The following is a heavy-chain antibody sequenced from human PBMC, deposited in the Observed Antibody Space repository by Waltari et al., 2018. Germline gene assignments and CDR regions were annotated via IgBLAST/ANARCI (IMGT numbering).Heavy chain of an antibody. Sequence: QVQLVQSGVEVQRPGSSVKVFCKASGGTFSSYAISWMGGIIPIFGTANYAQKFQGRVTITTDESTSRAYMELSSLRSEDTSVYYCARVRSSSYYYYGMDVWGQGTTVTVSS. CDR2: IIPIFGTA. CDR1: GGTFSSYA. J-gene: IGHJ6*02. D-gene: IGHD6-6*01. CDR3: ARVRSSSYYYYGMDV. V-gene: IGHV1-69*05.